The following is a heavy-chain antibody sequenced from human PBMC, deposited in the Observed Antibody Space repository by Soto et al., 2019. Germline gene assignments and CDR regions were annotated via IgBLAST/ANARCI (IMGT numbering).Heavy chain of an antibody. J-gene: IGHJ3*02. Sequence: GASVKVSCKASGYTFTSYGISWVRQAPGQGLEWMGWISAYNGSTYYADSVKGRFTISRDNSKNTLYLQMNSLRAEDTAVYYCARDLEYYDFWSGPYAFDIWGQGTMVTVSS. CDR3: ARDLEYYDFWSGPYAFDI. V-gene: IGHV1-18*01. D-gene: IGHD3-3*01. CDR1: GYTFTSYG. CDR2: ISAYNGST.